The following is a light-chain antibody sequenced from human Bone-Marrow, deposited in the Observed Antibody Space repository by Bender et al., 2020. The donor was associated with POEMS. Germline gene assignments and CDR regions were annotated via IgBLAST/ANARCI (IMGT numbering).Light chain of an antibody. Sequence: QSALTQTASVPGSPGQSLTISCPGTRADVGGYNLVSWYQQPPGKAPKLMIFEVSTPPSGVSNRVSGSKSGNTASLTVSGLEAEDEADYYCSVCGGSNNYVFGTGTKVTVL. V-gene: IGLV2-14*02. CDR2: EVS. J-gene: IGLJ1*01. CDR1: RADVGGYNL. CDR3: SVCGGSNNYV.